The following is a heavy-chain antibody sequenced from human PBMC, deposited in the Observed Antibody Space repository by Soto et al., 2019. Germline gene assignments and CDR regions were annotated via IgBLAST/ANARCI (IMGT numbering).Heavy chain of an antibody. CDR1: GGSISSSSYY. CDR3: ASHRRNPIFDP. CDR2: IYYSGSTT. Sequence: SETLSLTCTVSGGSISSSSYYWGWVRQPPGKGLEWIGSIYYSGSTTYYNPSLKSRVTISVDTSETQFSLKLTSVTAADTAVYYCASHRRNPIFDPSGQGTLVTVSS. V-gene: IGHV4-39*01. J-gene: IGHJ5*02.